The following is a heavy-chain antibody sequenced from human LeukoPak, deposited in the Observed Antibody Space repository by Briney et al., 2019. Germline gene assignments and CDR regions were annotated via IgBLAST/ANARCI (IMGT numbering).Heavy chain of an antibody. J-gene: IGHJ5*02. Sequence: QAGGSLKLSCAASGLTLSCSAIHWVRQASGKGLKWVGRIRSKANSYATAYAASVKGRFTISRDDSKNTWYLQMNSLKAEDTAVYYCTRGSGTINWFDPWGQGTLVTVSS. CDR2: IRSKANSYAT. D-gene: IGHD2-15*01. CDR3: TRGSGTINWFDP. V-gene: IGHV3-73*01. CDR1: GLTLSCSA.